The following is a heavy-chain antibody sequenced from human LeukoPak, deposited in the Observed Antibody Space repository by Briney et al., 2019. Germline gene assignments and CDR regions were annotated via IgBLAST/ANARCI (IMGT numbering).Heavy chain of an antibody. CDR3: AKGGYSYGYYYFDY. Sequence: GGSLRLSCAASGFTFSDYYMSWIRQAPGKGLEWVSAISGSGGSTYYADSVKGRFTISRDNSKNTLYLQMNSLRAEDTAVYYCAKGGYSYGYYYFDYWGQGTLVTVSS. V-gene: IGHV3-23*01. CDR1: GFTFSDYY. J-gene: IGHJ4*02. CDR2: ISGSGGST. D-gene: IGHD5-18*01.